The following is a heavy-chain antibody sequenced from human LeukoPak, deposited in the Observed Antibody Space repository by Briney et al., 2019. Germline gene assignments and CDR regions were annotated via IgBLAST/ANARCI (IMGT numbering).Heavy chain of an antibody. Sequence: GGSLRLSCAASGFIFRNFWMSWVRQPPGRGLEWVANIKEDGSEKYYLHPVKGRFTISRDNAKNSLSLQMNSLRAEDTAIYYCARLRQGGYFENWGQGTLATASS. CDR2: IKEDGSEK. D-gene: IGHD3-16*01. CDR3: ARLRQGGYFEN. V-gene: IGHV3-7*01. J-gene: IGHJ4*02. CDR1: GFIFRNFW.